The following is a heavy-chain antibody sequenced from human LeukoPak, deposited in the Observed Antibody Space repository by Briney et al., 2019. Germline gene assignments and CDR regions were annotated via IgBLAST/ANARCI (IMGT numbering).Heavy chain of an antibody. CDR3: ARGPGYCSSTSCLYHWFDP. V-gene: IGHV1-8*01. CDR2: MNPNSGNT. CDR1: GYTFTSYD. J-gene: IGHJ5*02. Sequence: GASVKVSCKASGYTFTSYDINWVRQATGQGLEWMGWMNPNSGNTGYAQKFQGRVTITRNTYISTAYMELSSLRSEDTGVYYCARGPGYCSSTSCLYHWFDPWGQGTLVTVSS. D-gene: IGHD2-2*01.